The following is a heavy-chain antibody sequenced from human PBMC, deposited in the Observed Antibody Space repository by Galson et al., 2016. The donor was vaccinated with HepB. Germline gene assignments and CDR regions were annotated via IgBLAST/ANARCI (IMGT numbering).Heavy chain of an antibody. J-gene: IGHJ1*01. D-gene: IGHD2-15*01. V-gene: IGHV3-23*01. CDR2: ISGSGDTT. CDR3: ANQDCSGGSGYDGYFQH. CDR1: GFTFSSYA. Sequence: SLRLSCAASGFTFSSYAMSWVRQAPGKGLEWVSGISGSGDTTYYADSVKGRFSISRDNSKNTLYLQMNSLRAEDTAIYYCANQDCSGGSGYDGYFQHWGQGTLVPVSS.